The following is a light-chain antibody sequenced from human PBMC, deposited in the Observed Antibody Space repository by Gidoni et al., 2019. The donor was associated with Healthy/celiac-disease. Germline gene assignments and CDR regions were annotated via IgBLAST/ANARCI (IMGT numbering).Light chain of an antibody. Sequence: EIVLTQFPGTLSVSPGERATLFCRANQTVSDNFLAWYQQKPGQPPTLLIYDASRRATGVPDRFSGSGSGTDFSLTINRLQTEDSALYYCQQYGAPPLTFGGGTRVEI. V-gene: IGKV3-20*01. J-gene: IGKJ4*01. CDR3: QQYGAPPLT. CDR1: QTVSDNF. CDR2: DAS.